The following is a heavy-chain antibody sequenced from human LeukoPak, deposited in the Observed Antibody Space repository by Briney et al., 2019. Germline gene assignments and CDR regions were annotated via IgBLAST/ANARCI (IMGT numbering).Heavy chain of an antibody. CDR2: IRYDGSNK. CDR1: GFTFSSYG. V-gene: IGHV3-30*02. Sequence: GGSLRLSCAASGFTFSSYGMHWVRQAPGKGLEWVAFIRYDGSNKYYADSVKGRFTISRDNSKNTLYPQMNSLRAEDTAVYYCAKECGGDCYSRHFDYWGQGTLVTVSS. D-gene: IGHD2-21*01. CDR3: AKECGGDCYSRHFDY. J-gene: IGHJ4*02.